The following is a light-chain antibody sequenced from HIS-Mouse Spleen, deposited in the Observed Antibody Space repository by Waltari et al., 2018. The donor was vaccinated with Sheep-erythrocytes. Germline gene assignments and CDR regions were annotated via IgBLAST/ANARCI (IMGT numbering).Light chain of an antibody. V-gene: IGLV3-21*02. CDR1: NIGSKS. Sequence: SYVLTQPPSVSVAPGQTARITCGGNNIGSKSVHWYQQKPGQAPVLVVYDDSDRPSGSPERFSGSNSGNPATLTISRVEAGDETDYYCQVWDSSSDHVVFGGGTKLTVL. CDR3: QVWDSSSDHVV. J-gene: IGLJ2*01. CDR2: DDS.